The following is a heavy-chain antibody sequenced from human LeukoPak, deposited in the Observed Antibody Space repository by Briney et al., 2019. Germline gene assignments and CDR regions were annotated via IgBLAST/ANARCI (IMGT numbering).Heavy chain of an antibody. Sequence: GGSLRLSCAASGFDFSSNWMHWVRHAPGQGLVWVSRIKGDGISTNYADSVKGRFTISRDIAKNTLYLQTNSLRAEDTGVYYCAKDHYWSIDYWGRGTLVTVSS. CDR2: IKGDGIST. CDR3: AKDHYWSIDY. D-gene: IGHD3-3*01. J-gene: IGHJ4*02. CDR1: GFDFSSNW. V-gene: IGHV3-74*01.